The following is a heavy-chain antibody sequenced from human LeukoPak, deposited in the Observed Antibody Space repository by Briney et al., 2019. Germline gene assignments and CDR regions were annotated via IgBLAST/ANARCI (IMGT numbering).Heavy chain of an antibody. CDR3: AREGQWGPHSPGNYHYMDV. J-gene: IGHJ6*03. Sequence: PGRSLRLSCGASGFISNMYAIHWVRHAPGKGLEWVAVISYDGSDEKYADFVKGRFTISRDSSKNTLSLQMNSLRVEDTAVYYCAREGQWGPHSPGNYHYMDVWGRGTTVTVSS. CDR1: GFISNMYA. D-gene: IGHD6-19*01. V-gene: IGHV3-30*04. CDR2: ISYDGSDE.